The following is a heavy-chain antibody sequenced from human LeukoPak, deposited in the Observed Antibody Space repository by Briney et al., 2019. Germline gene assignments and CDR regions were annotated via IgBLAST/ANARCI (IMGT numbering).Heavy chain of an antibody. Sequence: EASVKVSCKASGYTFTGYYMHWVRQAPGQGLEWMGWINPNSGGTNYAQKFQGWVTMTRDTSISTAYMELSRLRSDDTAVYYCARDGEVDSSGFDYWGQGTLVTVSS. J-gene: IGHJ4*02. V-gene: IGHV1-2*04. CDR2: INPNSGGT. D-gene: IGHD3-22*01. CDR3: ARDGEVDSSGFDY. CDR1: GYTFTGYY.